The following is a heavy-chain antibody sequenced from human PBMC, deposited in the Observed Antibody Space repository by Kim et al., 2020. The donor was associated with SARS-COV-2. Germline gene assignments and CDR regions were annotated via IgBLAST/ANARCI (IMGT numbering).Heavy chain of an antibody. V-gene: IGHV1-69*04. J-gene: IGHJ4*02. CDR3: AREIGIPLPYYYDSSGYFLDY. CDR1: GGTFSSYA. CDR2: IIPILGIA. D-gene: IGHD3-22*01. Sequence: SVKVSCKASGGTFSSYAISWVRQAPGQGLEWMGRIIPILGIANYAQKFQGRVTITADKSTSTAYMELSSLRSEDTAVYYCAREIGIPLPYYYDSSGYFLDYWGQGTLVTVSS.